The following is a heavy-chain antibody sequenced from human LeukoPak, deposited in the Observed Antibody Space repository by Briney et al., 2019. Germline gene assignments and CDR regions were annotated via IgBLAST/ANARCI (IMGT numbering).Heavy chain of an antibody. D-gene: IGHD3-22*01. CDR3: ARGIPNSSGYNY. V-gene: IGHV4-30-4*01. CDR1: GGSISSGDYY. CDR2: IYYSGST. J-gene: IGHJ4*02. Sequence: SETLSLTCTVSGGSISSGDYYWSWLRQPPGKGLEWIGYIYYSGSTYYNPSLKSRVTISVDTSKNQFSLKLSSVTAADTAVYYCARGIPNSSGYNYWGQRTLVTVSS.